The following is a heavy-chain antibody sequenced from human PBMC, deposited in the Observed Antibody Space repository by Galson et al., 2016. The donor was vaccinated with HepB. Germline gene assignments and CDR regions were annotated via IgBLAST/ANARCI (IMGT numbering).Heavy chain of an antibody. CDR3: ARGAGYPGSYYFDY. CDR2: ILYDGNNK. J-gene: IGHJ4*02. V-gene: IGHV3-30-3*01. Sequence: SLRLSCAASGFTFSSYAMHWVRQAPGKGLEWVAVILYDGNNKYYADSVKGRFTIYRDNSKNTLYLQMNSLRAEDTAVYYCARGAGYPGSYYFDYWGRGTLVTVSS. D-gene: IGHD3-9*01. CDR1: GFTFSSYA.